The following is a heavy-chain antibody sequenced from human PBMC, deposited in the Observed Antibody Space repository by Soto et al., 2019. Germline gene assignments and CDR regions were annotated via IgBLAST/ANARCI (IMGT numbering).Heavy chain of an antibody. CDR1: GYTFTNFG. V-gene: IGHV1-18*01. CDR3: GRVITGVEAWLDP. J-gene: IGHJ5*02. D-gene: IGHD1-20*01. CDR2: ISAYTDTP. Sequence: QVQLVQSGAEVKKPGASVKVSCRASGYTFTNFGVTWVRRAPGQGLEWMGWISAYTDTPNYAQKSQLRVTITIDTSTSTASMDLRRVTSDDTAVYYCGRVITGVEAWLDPWGQGTLVTVSP.